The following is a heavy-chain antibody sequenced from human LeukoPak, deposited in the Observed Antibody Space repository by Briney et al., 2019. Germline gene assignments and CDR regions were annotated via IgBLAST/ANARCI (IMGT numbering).Heavy chain of an antibody. CDR1: GGTFSSYA. J-gene: IGHJ4*02. CDR3: ARRRESSGLIFDY. CDR2: IIPIFGTA. Sequence: SVKVSCKASGGTFSSYAISWVRQPPGQGLEWMGRIIPIFGTANYAQKFQGRVTITTDESTSTAYMEVRSLSSEDTAVYYCARRRESSGLIFDYWGQGTLVTVSS. V-gene: IGHV1-69*05. D-gene: IGHD6-19*01.